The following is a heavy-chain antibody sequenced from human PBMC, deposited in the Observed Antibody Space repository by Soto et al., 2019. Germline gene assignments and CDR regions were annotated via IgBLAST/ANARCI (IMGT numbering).Heavy chain of an antibody. CDR1: GGSISSGGYY. CDR2: IYYSGST. J-gene: IGHJ4*02. V-gene: IGHV4-31*03. Sequence: SETLSLTCTVSGGSISSGGYYWSWIRQHPGKSLEWIGYIYYSGSTYYNPSLKSRVTISVDTSKNQFSLKLSYVTAEDTAVYYCARDRDGSGNSAKDYWGQGTLVTVSS. CDR3: ARDRDGSGNSAKDY. D-gene: IGHD3-10*01.